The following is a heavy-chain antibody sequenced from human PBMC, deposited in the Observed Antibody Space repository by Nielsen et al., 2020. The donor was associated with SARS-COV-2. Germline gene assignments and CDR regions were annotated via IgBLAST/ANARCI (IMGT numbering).Heavy chain of an antibody. J-gene: IGHJ4*02. CDR2: ISYDGSNK. CDR1: GFTFSSYG. V-gene: IGHV3-30*12. D-gene: IGHD1-26*01. Sequence: GESLKISCAASGFTFSSYGMHWVRQAPGKGLEWVAVISYDGSNKYYADSVKGRFTISRDNSKNTLYLQMNSLKTEDTAVYYCTIGIGSFDYWGQGTLVTVSS. CDR3: TIGIGSFDY.